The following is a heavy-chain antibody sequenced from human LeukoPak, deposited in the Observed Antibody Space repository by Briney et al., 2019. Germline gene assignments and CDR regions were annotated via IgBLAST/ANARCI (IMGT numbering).Heavy chain of an antibody. CDR1: GYSISSDYY. Sequence: SETLSLTCTVSGYSISSDYYWGWIRQPPGKGLEWIGRIYTSGSTNYNPSLKSRVTISADTSKNQFSLKLTSVTAADTAVYYCARETDYWGQGTLVTVSS. CDR3: ARETDY. CDR2: IYTSGST. J-gene: IGHJ4*02. V-gene: IGHV4-38-2*02.